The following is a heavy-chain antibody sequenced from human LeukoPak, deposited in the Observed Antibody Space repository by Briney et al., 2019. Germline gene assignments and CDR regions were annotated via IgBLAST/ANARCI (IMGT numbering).Heavy chain of an antibody. Sequence: SETLSLTCTVSGGSISSGGYYWSWIRQHPGKGLEWIGYIYYSGSTYYNPSLKSRVTISVDTSKNQFSLKLSSVTAADTAVYYCARQDYDILTGYYKLDYWGQGTLVTVSS. CDR3: ARQDYDILTGYYKLDY. D-gene: IGHD3-9*01. CDR2: IYYSGST. J-gene: IGHJ4*02. CDR1: GGSISSGGYY. V-gene: IGHV4-31*03.